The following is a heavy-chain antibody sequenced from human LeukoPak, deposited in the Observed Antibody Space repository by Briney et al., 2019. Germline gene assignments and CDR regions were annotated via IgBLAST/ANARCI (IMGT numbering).Heavy chain of an antibody. V-gene: IGHV1-18*01. Sequence: ASVKVSCKASGYTFTSYGISWVRQAPGQGLEWMGWISAYNGNTNYAQKLQGRVTMTTDTSTSAAYMELRSLRSDDTAVYYCARSSSSWYEFDYWGQGTLVTVSS. D-gene: IGHD6-13*01. CDR2: ISAYNGNT. CDR3: ARSSSSWYEFDY. J-gene: IGHJ4*02. CDR1: GYTFTSYG.